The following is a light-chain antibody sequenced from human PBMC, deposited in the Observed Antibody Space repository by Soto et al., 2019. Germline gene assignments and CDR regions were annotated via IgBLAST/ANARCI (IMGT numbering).Light chain of an antibody. Sequence: QSALTQPASVSGSPGQSITISCTGTSTDVGDSNHVSWYQHHPGKAPKLIIYEVRYRPSGVSNRFSGSKSAYTASLTISGLQAEYEADYYCNSQTTSGIRVFGTGTKVTVL. CDR3: NSQTTSGIRV. CDR2: EVR. V-gene: IGLV2-14*01. J-gene: IGLJ1*01. CDR1: STDVGDSNH.